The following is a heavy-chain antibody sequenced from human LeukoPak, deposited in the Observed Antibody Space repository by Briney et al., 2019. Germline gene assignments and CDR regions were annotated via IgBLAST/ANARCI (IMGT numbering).Heavy chain of an antibody. V-gene: IGHV3-30-3*01. CDR2: ISYDGSNK. CDR1: GFIFGDYA. D-gene: IGHD2-15*01. J-gene: IGHJ4*02. CDR3: ARGMYCSGGSCLDY. Sequence: GGSLRLSCAASGFIFGDYAMHWVRQAPGKGLEWVAVISYDGSNKYYADSVKGRFTIPRDNSKNTLYLQMNSLRAEDTAVYYCARGMYCSGGSCLDYWGQGTLVTVSS.